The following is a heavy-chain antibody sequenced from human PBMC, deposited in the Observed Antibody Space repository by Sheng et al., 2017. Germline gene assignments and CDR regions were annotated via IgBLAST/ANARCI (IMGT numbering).Heavy chain of an antibody. CDR3: ARDGGYCSGGSCYGTPFDY. J-gene: IGHJ4*02. V-gene: IGHV4-38-2*02. CDR2: IYHSGST. CDR1: GYSISSGYH. D-gene: IGHD2-15*01. Sequence: QVQLQESGPGLVKPSETLSLTCAVSGYSISSGYHWGWIRQPPGKGLEWIGNIYHSGSTYYNPSLKSRITISVDTSKNQFSLKLSSVTAADTAVYYCARDGGYCSGGSCYGTPFDYWGQGTLVTVSS.